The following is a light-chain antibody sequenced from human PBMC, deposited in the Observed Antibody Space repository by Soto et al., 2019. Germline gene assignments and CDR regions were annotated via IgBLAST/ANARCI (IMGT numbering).Light chain of an antibody. CDR1: SGHSSYI. J-gene: IGLJ3*02. CDR3: ETWDSNTWV. V-gene: IGLV4-60*02. CDR2: LEGRGSY. Sequence: QSVLTQSSSASASLGSSVKLTCTLSSGHSSYIIAWHQQQPGKAPRYLMNLEGRGSYNKGSGIPDRFSGSSSGPDRYLTISNLQFEDEADYYCETWDSNTWVVGGGTKVTVL.